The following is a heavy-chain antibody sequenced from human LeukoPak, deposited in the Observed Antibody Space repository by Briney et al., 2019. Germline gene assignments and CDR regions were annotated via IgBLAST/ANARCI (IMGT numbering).Heavy chain of an antibody. V-gene: IGHV4-4*07. CDR1: GGSISSYY. D-gene: IGHD2-2*01. CDR2: MYTSGST. Sequence: SETLSLTCTVSGGSISSYYWSWIRQPAGKGLEWIGRMYTSGSTNYNPSLKSRVTMSIDTSKNQLSLKLSSVTAADTAVYYCARDGCSSTSCYPGDYWGQGTLVTVSS. J-gene: IGHJ4*02. CDR3: ARDGCSSTSCYPGDY.